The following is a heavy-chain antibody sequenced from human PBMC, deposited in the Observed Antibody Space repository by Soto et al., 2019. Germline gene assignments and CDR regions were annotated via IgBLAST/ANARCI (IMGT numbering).Heavy chain of an antibody. D-gene: IGHD3-16*01. CDR3: ARDSTLVPHGDLDYMDV. Sequence: EVQLVESGGGLVQPGGSLRLSCAASGFSFSTSWMHWVRQVPGKGLLWVSRINADGRSTNYADSVRSRLTISRDNAKNTLYLQMDSLRVEDTAIYYCARDSTLVPHGDLDYMDVWGKGTTVTVSS. J-gene: IGHJ6*03. CDR2: INADGRST. V-gene: IGHV3-74*01. CDR1: GFSFSTSW.